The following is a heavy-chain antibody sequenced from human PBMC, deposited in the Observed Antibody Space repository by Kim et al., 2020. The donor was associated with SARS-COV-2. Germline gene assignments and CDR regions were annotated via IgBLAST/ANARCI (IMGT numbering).Heavy chain of an antibody. J-gene: IGHJ6*02. Sequence: ASVKVSCKASGHTFTNYGLHWVRQAPGQRLEWMGWILAGNDNIKYSQKFQGRVSFTRDTSASTVYMELSSLRSEDAAVYYCARGKGNYYAVDVWGQGTTVTVSS. CDR2: ILAGNDNI. CDR3: ARGKGNYYAVDV. V-gene: IGHV1-3*01. CDR1: GHTFTNYG.